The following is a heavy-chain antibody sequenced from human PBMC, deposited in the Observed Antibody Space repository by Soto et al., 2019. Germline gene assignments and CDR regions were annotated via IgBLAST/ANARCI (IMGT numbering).Heavy chain of an antibody. D-gene: IGHD3-9*01. V-gene: IGHV4-30-2*02. CDR1: GGSISSGGYS. CDR3: ARMKEYYDILTGYLNYYYGMDV. CDR2: IYHSGST. J-gene: IGHJ6*02. Sequence: SETLSLTCAVSGGSISSGGYSWSWIRQPPGKGLEWIGYIYHSGSTYYNPSLKSRVTISVDRSKNQFSLKLSSVTAADTAVYYCARMKEYYDILTGYLNYYYGMDVWGQGTTVTVSS.